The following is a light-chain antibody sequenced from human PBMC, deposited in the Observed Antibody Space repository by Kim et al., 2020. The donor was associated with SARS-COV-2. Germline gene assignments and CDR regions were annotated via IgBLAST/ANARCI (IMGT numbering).Light chain of an antibody. V-gene: IGLV6-57*01. J-gene: IGLJ3*02. CDR1: SGRIDSYY. Sequence: GKTVTISCTRSSGRIDSYYVQWYRQRPGSSPSTLIYEDDHRPSGAPDRFSGSIDLSSNSASLTISGLKSEDEADYYCQSYDSSNLVFGGGTKLTVL. CDR2: EDD. CDR3: QSYDSSNLV.